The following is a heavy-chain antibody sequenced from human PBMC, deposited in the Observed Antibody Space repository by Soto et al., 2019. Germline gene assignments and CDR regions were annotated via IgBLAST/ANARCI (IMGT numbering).Heavy chain of an antibody. V-gene: IGHV1-3*01. J-gene: IGHJ4*02. CDR1: GYTFTSDA. CDR2: INAGNGNT. D-gene: IGHD3-9*01. CDR3: ARVLRYFDWLYGY. Sequence: ASVKVSCTASGYTFTSDAMHWVRQAPGQRLEWMGWINAGNGNTKYSQKFQGRVTITRDTSASTAYMELSSLRSEDTAVYYCARVLRYFDWLYGYWGQGTLVTVSS.